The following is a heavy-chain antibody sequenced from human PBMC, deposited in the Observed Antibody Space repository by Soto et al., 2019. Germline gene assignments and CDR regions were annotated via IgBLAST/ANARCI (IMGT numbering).Heavy chain of an antibody. Sequence: GGSLRLSCAASGFTFSDYYMSGIRQAPGKGREGVSYISSSSSYTNYADSVKGRFTISRDNAKNSLYLQMNSLRAEDTAVYYCARVMLGRTSYYASSGHYCFDYWGQGTMVTVSS. CDR2: ISSSSSYT. CDR1: GFTFSDYY. D-gene: IGHD3-22*01. J-gene: IGHJ4*02. CDR3: ARVMLGRTSYYASSGHYCFDY. V-gene: IGHV3-11*06.